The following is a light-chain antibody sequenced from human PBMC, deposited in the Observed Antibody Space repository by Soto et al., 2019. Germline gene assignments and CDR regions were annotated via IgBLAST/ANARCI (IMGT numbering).Light chain of an antibody. J-gene: IGKJ5*01. CDR2: GAS. V-gene: IGKV3D-15*01. CDR1: QSVSNN. CDR3: QQYDSWPLSIT. Sequence: ERVLRLSKATLSVSRGERATLSCRAIQSVSNNLAWYQQKPGQAPRLLIHGASNRANGIPARFSGSRSGTEFTLSISSLQSEDFAVYYCQQYDSWPLSITFAQGTRLEIK.